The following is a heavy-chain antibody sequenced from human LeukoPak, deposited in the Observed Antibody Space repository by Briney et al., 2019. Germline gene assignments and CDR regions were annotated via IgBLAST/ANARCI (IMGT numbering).Heavy chain of an antibody. D-gene: IGHD2/OR15-2a*01. V-gene: IGHV4-34*01. Sequence: KSSETLSLTCAVYGGSFSGYYWSWIRQPPGKGLEWIGEINHSGSTNYNPSLKSRVTISVDTSKNQFSLKLSSVTAADTAVYYCAVIVLNYNWFDPWGQGTLVTVSS. CDR2: INHSGST. J-gene: IGHJ5*02. CDR3: AVIVLNYNWFDP. CDR1: GGSFSGYY.